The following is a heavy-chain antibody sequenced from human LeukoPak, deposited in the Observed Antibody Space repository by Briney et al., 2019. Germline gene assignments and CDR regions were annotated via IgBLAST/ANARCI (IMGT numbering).Heavy chain of an antibody. D-gene: IGHD3-3*01. Sequence: GASVKVSCKASEYTFTDYYIHWVRQAPGQGLEWMGWINPNSGGTNYAQKFQGRVTMTTDTSISTAYMELIRLTSDDTAVYYCARDDTYDVLSGYDYWGQGTLVTVSS. CDR2: INPNSGGT. J-gene: IGHJ4*02. CDR1: EYTFTDYY. V-gene: IGHV1-2*02. CDR3: ARDDTYDVLSGYDY.